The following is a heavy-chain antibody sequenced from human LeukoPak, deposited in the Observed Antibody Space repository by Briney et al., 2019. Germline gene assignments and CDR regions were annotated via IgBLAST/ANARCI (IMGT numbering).Heavy chain of an antibody. Sequence: GGSLRLSCAASGFTSGFTLDDYGMNWVRQVPGKGLEWVSGISRDGGRTGYADSVQGRFTISRGNSRNSLHLQMNSLRVEDTAFYYCVKDSNYDFWSGYYKGFDNWGQGTLVTVSS. CDR2: ISRDGGRT. J-gene: IGHJ4*02. D-gene: IGHD3-3*01. V-gene: IGHV3-20*04. CDR3: VKDSNYDFWSGYYKGFDN. CDR1: GFTLDDYG.